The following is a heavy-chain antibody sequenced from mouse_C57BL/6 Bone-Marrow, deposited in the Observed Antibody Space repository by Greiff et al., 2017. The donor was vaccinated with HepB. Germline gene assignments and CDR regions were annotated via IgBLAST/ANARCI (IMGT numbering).Heavy chain of an antibody. CDR3: PITTVVAPYYAMDY. D-gene: IGHD1-1*01. Sequence: QVQLQQPGAELVKPGASVKLSCKASGYTFTSYWMHWVKQRPGQGLEWIGMIHPNSGSTNYNEKFKSKATLTVDKSSSTAYMQLSSLTSEDSAVYYCPITTVVAPYYAMDYWVQGTSVTVSS. CDR2: IHPNSGST. CDR1: GYTFTSYW. V-gene: IGHV1-64*01. J-gene: IGHJ4*01.